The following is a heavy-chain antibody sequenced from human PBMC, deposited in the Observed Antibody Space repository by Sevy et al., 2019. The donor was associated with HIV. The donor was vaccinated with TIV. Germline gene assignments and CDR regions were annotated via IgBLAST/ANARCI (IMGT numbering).Heavy chain of an antibody. Sequence: GGSLRLSCAASGFTFSTYWMHWVRQAPGKGLEWVANIKQDESEKYYVASVKGACTISRDNAKNSLYLQMNSLRPGDTAVYYRARGNSGSFDYWGQGTLVTVSS. CDR3: ARGNSGSFDY. J-gene: IGHJ4*02. CDR1: GFTFSTYW. D-gene: IGHD3-22*01. CDR2: IKQDESEK. V-gene: IGHV3-7*03.